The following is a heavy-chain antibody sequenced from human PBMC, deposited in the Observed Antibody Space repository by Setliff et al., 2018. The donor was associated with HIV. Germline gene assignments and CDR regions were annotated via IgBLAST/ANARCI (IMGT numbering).Heavy chain of an antibody. J-gene: IGHJ5*02. CDR3: ARSIHGGGSEPFDT. CDR2: IYYVGWS. V-gene: IGHV4-4*07. D-gene: IGHD3-10*01. Sequence: SETLSLTCSVSGASLQSYYWSWIRQPAGKGLQWIGRIYYVGWSKYNPSLEDRVTMSVDTSNNQFSLSPRSVTAADTAIYYCARSIHGGGSEPFDTWGQGILVTVSS. CDR1: GASLQSYY.